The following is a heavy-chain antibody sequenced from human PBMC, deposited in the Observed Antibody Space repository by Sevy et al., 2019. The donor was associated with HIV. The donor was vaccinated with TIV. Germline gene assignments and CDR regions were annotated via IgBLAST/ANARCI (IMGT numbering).Heavy chain of an antibody. CDR1: GYKFSSYW. CDR2: IYPGDSEI. V-gene: IGHV5-51*01. Sequence: GESLKISCQGSGYKFSSYWIAWVRQMPGKGLEWMGIIYPGDSEIRDSPSLQGQVSISADKSINTAYLRWSSLKASDTGIYFCARRVYDTTGDPQYYFDYWGQGTLVTVSS. CDR3: ARRVYDTTGDPQYYFDY. D-gene: IGHD3-22*01. J-gene: IGHJ4*02.